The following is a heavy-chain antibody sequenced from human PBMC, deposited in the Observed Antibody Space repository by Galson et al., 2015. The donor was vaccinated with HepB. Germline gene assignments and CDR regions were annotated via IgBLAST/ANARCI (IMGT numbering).Heavy chain of an antibody. CDR1: GFTFSSYS. D-gene: IGHD3-22*01. V-gene: IGHV3-21*01. CDR3: ARDYVGKYYYDSSGAKHFDY. Sequence: SLRLSCAASGFTFSSYSMNWVRQAPGKGLEWVSSISRSSSYIYYADSVKGRFTISRDNAKNSLYLQMNSLRAEDTAVYYCARDYVGKYYYDSSGAKHFDYWGQGTLVTVSS. CDR2: ISRSSSYI. J-gene: IGHJ4*02.